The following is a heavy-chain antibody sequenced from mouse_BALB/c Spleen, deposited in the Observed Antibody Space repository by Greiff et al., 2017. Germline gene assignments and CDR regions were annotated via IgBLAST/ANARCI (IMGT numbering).Heavy chain of an antibody. V-gene: IGHV2-9*02. CDR2: IWAGGST. CDR1: GFSLTGYG. Sequence: VKLMESGPGLVAPSQSLSITCTASGFSLTGYGVNWVRQPPGKGLEWLGVIWAGGSTNYNSALMSRLSISKDNSKSHVFLKMNSLQTDDTAMYYCAREGSYYSMDYWGQGTSVTVSS. D-gene: IGHD1-1*01. CDR3: AREGSYYSMDY. J-gene: IGHJ4*01.